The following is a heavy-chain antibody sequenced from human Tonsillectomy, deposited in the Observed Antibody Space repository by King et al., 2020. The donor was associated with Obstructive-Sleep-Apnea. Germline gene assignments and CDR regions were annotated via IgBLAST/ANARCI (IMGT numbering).Heavy chain of an antibody. CDR3: VKDKNSGWYVDYFDY. D-gene: IGHD6-19*01. J-gene: IGHJ4*02. CDR2: INWNSDSI. CDR1: GFTFDDYA. V-gene: IGHV3-9*01. Sequence: VQLVGSGGGLVQPGRSLRLSCAASGFTFDDYAMHWVRQAPGKGLEWVSGINWNSDSIGYADSVKGRFTISRDNAKNSLYLQVNSLRAEDTALYYCVKDKNSGWYVDYFDYWGQGTLVTVSS.